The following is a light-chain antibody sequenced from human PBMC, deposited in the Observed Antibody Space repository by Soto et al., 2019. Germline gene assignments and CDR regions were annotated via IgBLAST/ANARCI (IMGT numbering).Light chain of an antibody. CDR3: QKYNSSPLT. CDR1: QSISSSH. J-gene: IGKJ4*01. CDR2: GAS. Sequence: EIVLTQSPGTLSLSPGERATLSCRASQSISSSHLAWYQQKPGQAPRLHIYGASSRSTGILDRFSGSGSGTDFTLAISRLEPEDFAVYYCQKYNSSPLTFGGGNKVELK. V-gene: IGKV3-20*01.